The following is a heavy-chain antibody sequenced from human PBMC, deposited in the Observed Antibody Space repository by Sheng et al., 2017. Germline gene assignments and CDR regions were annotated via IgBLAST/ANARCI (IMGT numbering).Heavy chain of an antibody. J-gene: IGHJ6*02. CDR3: AKVGRGTTWGGMDV. D-gene: IGHD3-10*01. V-gene: IGHV3-48*03. Sequence: EVQLVESGGGLVQPGGSLTLSCAASGFTFSNYEMNWVRQAPGKGLEWISYITSSGSKMYYADSVKGRFTISRDNSKNTLYLQMNSLRADDTAIYYCAKVGRGTTWGGMDVWGQGTTVTVSS. CDR2: ITSSGSKM. CDR1: GFTFSNYE.